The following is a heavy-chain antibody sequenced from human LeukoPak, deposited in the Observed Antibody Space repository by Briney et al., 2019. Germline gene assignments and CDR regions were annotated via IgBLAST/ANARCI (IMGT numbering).Heavy chain of an antibody. V-gene: IGHV3-23*01. D-gene: IGHD3-22*01. J-gene: IGHJ3*01. Sequence: GGALRLSCAASGFTFNSYAMSWVRQAPGKGREGVSASCGNGDRTFYADSVKGRFTISRDNSKSTLYVQMNSLRAEDTAVYYCAKSYRYHDSRHHCYNSFDVWGQGTMVTVSS. CDR2: SCGNGDRT. CDR3: AKSYRYHDSRHHCYNSFDV. CDR1: GFTFNSYA.